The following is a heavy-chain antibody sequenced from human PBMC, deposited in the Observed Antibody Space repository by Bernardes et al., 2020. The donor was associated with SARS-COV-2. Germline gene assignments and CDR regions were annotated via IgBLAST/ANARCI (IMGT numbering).Heavy chain of an antibody. CDR2: INTNTGNP. Sequence: ASVKVSCKASGYTFTSYYMHWVRQAPGQGLEWMGWINTNTGNPTYAQGFTGRFVFSLDTSVSTAYLQISSLKAEDTAVYYCARDLVVVAATTYYYYGMDVWGQGTTVTVSS. CDR3: ARDLVVVAATTYYYYGMDV. V-gene: IGHV7-4-1*02. J-gene: IGHJ6*02. D-gene: IGHD2-15*01. CDR1: GYTFTSYY.